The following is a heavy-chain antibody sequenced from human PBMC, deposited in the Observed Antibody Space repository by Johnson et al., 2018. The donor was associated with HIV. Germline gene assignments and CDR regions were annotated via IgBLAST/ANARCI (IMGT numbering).Heavy chain of an antibody. CDR3: ARSMRGAFDV. CDR2: VSAGGDNT. J-gene: IGHJ3*01. D-gene: IGHD3-10*01. Sequence: VQLVESGGGVVQPGRSLRLSCAASGFTFSSYAMHWVRQTPGKGLAWVSAVSAGGDNTYYADSVEGRFTISRDNSKNTLYLQMNSLRAEDTAVYYCARSMRGAFDVWGQGTMVTVSS. V-gene: IGHV3-23*04. CDR1: GFTFSSYA.